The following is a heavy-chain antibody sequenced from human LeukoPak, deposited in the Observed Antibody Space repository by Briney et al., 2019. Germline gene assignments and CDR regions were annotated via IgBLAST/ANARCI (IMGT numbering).Heavy chain of an antibody. D-gene: IGHD6-6*01. J-gene: IGHJ5*01. V-gene: IGHV4-4*07. CDR1: GGSISSHY. CDR3: ARGSGEAAPEKWGAFDS. CDR2: IYTSGST. Sequence: SETLSLTCTVSGGSISSHYWNWIRHPAGKGLEWIGRIYTSGSTSYNPSLKTRVTMSLDTSKNQFSLKLTSVTAADTAVYYCARGSGEAAPEKWGAFDSWGQGILVTVSS.